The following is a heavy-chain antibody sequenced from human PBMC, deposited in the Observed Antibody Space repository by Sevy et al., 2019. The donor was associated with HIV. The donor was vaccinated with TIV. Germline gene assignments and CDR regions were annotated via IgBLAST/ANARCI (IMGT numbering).Heavy chain of an antibody. CDR1: GGSFSGYY. CDR3: ARGEKHNAEYYFDY. CDR2: INHSGST. D-gene: IGHD3-10*01. V-gene: IGHV4-34*01. J-gene: IGHJ4*02. Sequence: SETLSLTCAVYGGSFSGYYWSWIRQPPGKGLEWIGEINHSGSTNYNPSLKSRVTISVDTSKNQFSLKLSSVTAADTAVYYCARGEKHNAEYYFDYWGQGTLVTVSS.